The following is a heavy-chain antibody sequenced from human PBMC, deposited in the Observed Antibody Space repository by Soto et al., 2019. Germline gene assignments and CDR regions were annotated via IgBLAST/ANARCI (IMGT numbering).Heavy chain of an antibody. Sequence: GGSLRLSCAASGFTFSNFEMHWVRQAPEKGLEWVSAISGSGGSTYYADSVKGRFTISRDNSKNTLYLQMNSLRAEDTAVYYCAKSSGWELLRFWFDPWGQGTLVTVSS. D-gene: IGHD1-26*01. V-gene: IGHV3-23*01. CDR2: ISGSGGST. J-gene: IGHJ5*02. CDR3: AKSSGWELLRFWFDP. CDR1: GFTFSNFE.